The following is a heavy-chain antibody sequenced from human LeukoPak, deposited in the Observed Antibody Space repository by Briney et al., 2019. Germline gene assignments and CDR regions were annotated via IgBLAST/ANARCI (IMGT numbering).Heavy chain of an antibody. Sequence: GASVKVSCKASGYTFTSYAMHWVRQAPGQRLEWMGWINAGNGNTKYSQKFQGRVTITRDTSASTAYMELSSLRSEDTAVYYCARDLHSSSWYALLDYWGQGTLVTVSS. CDR1: GYTFTSYA. J-gene: IGHJ4*02. D-gene: IGHD6-13*01. CDR2: INAGNGNT. CDR3: ARDLHSSSWYALLDY. V-gene: IGHV1-3*01.